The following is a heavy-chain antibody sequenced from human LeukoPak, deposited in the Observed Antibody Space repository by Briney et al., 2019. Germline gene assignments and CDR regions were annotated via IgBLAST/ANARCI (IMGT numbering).Heavy chain of an antibody. D-gene: IGHD5/OR15-5a*01. CDR2: IYYSGNT. V-gene: IGHV4-59*08. CDR1: GGSISSYY. CDR3: ARRRFLRGPDVVNPFDY. Sequence: SETLSLTCTVSGGSISSYYWSWTRQPPGKGQEWIGDIYYSGNTNYNPSLKSRVTISVDTSKNQFSLKLSSVTAADTAVYYCARRRFLRGPDVVNPFDYWGQGTLVTVSS. J-gene: IGHJ4*02.